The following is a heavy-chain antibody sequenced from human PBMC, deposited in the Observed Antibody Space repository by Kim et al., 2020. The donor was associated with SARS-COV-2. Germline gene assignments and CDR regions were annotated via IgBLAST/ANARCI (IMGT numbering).Heavy chain of an antibody. J-gene: IGHJ4*02. V-gene: IGHV3-9*01. CDR3: AKGGTYSGSTVFDY. Sequence: GGSLRLSCAASGFTFTDYAMHWVRQAPGKGLEWVSGISWNGGGIGYADSVKGRFTISRDNAKNSLHLQMNSLRPEDSALYYCAKGGTYSGSTVFDYWGQGILVTVSS. CDR1: GFTFTDYA. D-gene: IGHD1-26*01. CDR2: ISWNGGGI.